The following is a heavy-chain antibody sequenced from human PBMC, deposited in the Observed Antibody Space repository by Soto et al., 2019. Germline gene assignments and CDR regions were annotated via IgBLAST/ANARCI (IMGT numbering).Heavy chain of an antibody. Sequence: LRLSCAASGFTFNTYGMHWVRQAPGKGLEWVAVISYDAKSKLYVDSVRGRFTISRDNSKNTLFLQMDSLRPEDTALYYCARGLLAAGPFDSWGPGSLVTVSS. J-gene: IGHJ4*02. CDR1: GFTFNTYG. CDR2: ISYDAKSK. CDR3: ARGLLAAGPFDS. V-gene: IGHV3-30*03. D-gene: IGHD2-8*02.